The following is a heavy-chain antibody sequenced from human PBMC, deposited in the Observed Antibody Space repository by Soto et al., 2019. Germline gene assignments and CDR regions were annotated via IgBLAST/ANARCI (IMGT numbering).Heavy chain of an antibody. Sequence: GESLKISCKGSGYSFTSYWIGWVRQMPGKGLEWMGIIYPGDSDTRYSPSFQGQGTISADKSISTAYLQWSSLKASDTAMYYCARHGAYYYYYYGMDVWGKGTTVTVSS. CDR1: GYSFTSYW. V-gene: IGHV5-51*01. CDR2: IYPGDSDT. J-gene: IGHJ6*04. D-gene: IGHD2-15*01. CDR3: ARHGAYYYYYYGMDV.